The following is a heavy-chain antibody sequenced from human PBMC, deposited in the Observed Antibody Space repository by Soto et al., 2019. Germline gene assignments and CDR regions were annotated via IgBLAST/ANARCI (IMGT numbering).Heavy chain of an antibody. J-gene: IGHJ5*02. CDR3: ARLRISDEFLERWDPSNWFDP. CDR1: GGSISSSSYY. D-gene: IGHD1-26*01. Sequence: SETLSLTCTVSGGSISSSSYYWGWIRQPPGKGLEWIGSIYYSGSTYYNPSLKSRVTISVDTSKNQFSLKLSSVTAADTAVYYCARLRISDEFLERWDPSNWFDPWGQGTLVPVSS. V-gene: IGHV4-39*01. CDR2: IYYSGST.